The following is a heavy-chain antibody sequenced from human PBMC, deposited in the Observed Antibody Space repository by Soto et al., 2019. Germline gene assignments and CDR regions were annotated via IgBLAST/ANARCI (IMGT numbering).Heavy chain of an antibody. J-gene: IGHJ4*02. CDR3: ARGQAVVYFDY. CDR1: GYTFTSYD. Sequence: ASLKVSCKASGYTFTSYDINWVRQATGQGLEWMGWMNPNSGNTGYAQKFQGRVTMTRNTSISTPYMELSSLRSEDTAVYYCARGQAVVYFDYWGQGTLVTVSS. CDR2: MNPNSGNT. D-gene: IGHD6-19*01. V-gene: IGHV1-8*01.